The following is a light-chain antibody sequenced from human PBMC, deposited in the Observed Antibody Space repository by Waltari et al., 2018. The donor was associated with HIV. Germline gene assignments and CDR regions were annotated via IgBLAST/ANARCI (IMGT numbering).Light chain of an antibody. CDR3: VLYMGSGIWE. V-gene: IGLV8-61*01. Sequence: QTVVTQEPSFSVFPGGTVTLTCGLTSGPVSTSSSPSWCQKPPGQAPRTLIYSTYSRSSGVPDRFSGSILGDKAALTITGAQADDEGHYFCVLYMGSGIWEFGGGTKLTVL. CDR2: STY. CDR1: SGPVSTSSS. J-gene: IGLJ3*02.